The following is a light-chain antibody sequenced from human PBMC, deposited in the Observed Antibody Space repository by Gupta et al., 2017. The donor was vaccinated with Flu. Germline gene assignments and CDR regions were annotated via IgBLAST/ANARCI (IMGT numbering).Light chain of an antibody. CDR3: LQGEHWKT. Sequence: DVVMTQSPLSLPVTLGQPASISCRSSQSLVHSNGNTYLTWFQQRPGQSPRRLIYRVSNRDSGDPDRFSGSGSGTDFTLKSIRGEAEDVGVYYGLQGEHWKTFGQGTKVEIK. V-gene: IGKV2-30*02. CDR1: QSLVHSNGNTY. J-gene: IGKJ1*01. CDR2: RVS.